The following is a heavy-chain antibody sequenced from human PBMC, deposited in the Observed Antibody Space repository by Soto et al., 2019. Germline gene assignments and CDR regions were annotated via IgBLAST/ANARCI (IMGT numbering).Heavy chain of an antibody. J-gene: IGHJ4*02. CDR1: GYTFSSYR. D-gene: IGHD3-16*01. CDR2: ISAYNGNT. V-gene: IGHV1-18*01. CDR3: ARFKPYDYICDRPEDYFDY. Sequence: ASVKVSCKASGYTFSSYRISWVRLAPGQGLEWMGWISAYNGNTNYAQKIQGRVTMTTDTSTSTAYMGLRSLRSDDTAVYYCARFKPYDYICDRPEDYFDYWGQGTLVTVSS.